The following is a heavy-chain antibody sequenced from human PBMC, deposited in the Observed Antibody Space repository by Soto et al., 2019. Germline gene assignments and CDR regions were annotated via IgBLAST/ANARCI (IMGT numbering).Heavy chain of an antibody. J-gene: IGHJ5*02. Sequence: GGSLRLSCAASGFTFSSYAMSWVRQAPGKGLEWVSAISGSGGGTYYADSVKGRFTISRDNSKNTLYLQMNSLRAEDTAVYYCAKDSSSWLIPNWFDPWGQGTLVTVSS. V-gene: IGHV3-23*01. CDR1: GFTFSSYA. CDR3: AKDSSSWLIPNWFDP. D-gene: IGHD6-13*01. CDR2: ISGSGGGT.